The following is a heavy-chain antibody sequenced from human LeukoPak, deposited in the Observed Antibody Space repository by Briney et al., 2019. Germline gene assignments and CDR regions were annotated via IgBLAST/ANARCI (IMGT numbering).Heavy chain of an antibody. CDR2: IYLSGST. CDR3: ASPFYCNSTTCYDS. D-gene: IGHD2-2*01. CDR1: GGSINSGGSS. Sequence: SETLSLICTVSGGSINSGGSSWNWIRQPPGKGLGWIGHIYLSGSTFYDPSLKTRVTISLDRSKNRFSLKLTSVTAADTAVYFCASPFYCNSTTCYDSWGQGTLVTVSS. V-gene: IGHV4-30-2*01. J-gene: IGHJ4*02.